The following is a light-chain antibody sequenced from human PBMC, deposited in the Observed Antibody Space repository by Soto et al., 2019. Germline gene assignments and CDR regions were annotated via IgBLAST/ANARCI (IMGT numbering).Light chain of an antibody. Sequence: ETVLTQSPGTLSLAPGERASLSCRASQSISGRDLAWYQQKPGQAPRLLIYDASSRATGIPVRFSGSGSGTDFILTISRLEPEDFAVYYCQQYGSSPLTFGGGPKVEIK. J-gene: IGKJ4*01. V-gene: IGKV3-20*01. CDR2: DAS. CDR1: QSISGRD. CDR3: QQYGSSPLT.